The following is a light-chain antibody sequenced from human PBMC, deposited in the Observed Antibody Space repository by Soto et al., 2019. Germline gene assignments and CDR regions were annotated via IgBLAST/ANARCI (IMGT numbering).Light chain of an antibody. Sequence: ILLTQYPSTLPFPPPERATLSCRASQSVSSYLAWYQQKPGQPPRLLIYGAFNRATGIPARFSGSGSGTEFTLTISSLEPEDSAVYYCQQRNIWPPITFGQGTRLEIK. CDR2: GAF. CDR3: QQRNIWPPIT. V-gene: IGKV3-11*01. CDR1: QSVSSY. J-gene: IGKJ5*01.